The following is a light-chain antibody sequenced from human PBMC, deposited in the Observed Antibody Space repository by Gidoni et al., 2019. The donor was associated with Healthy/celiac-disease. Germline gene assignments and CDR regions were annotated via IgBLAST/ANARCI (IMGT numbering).Light chain of an antibody. CDR1: QSSSSY. Sequence: MHMTQSPSSLSASGGDRVTITCRASQSSSSYLNWYQKKPGKAPKLLIYAASSLQSGVPSRFSGSGSGKDLTLTISSLKPEDFETYYCQQRYSTPRTFGQGTKVEIK. V-gene: IGKV1-39*01. CDR3: QQRYSTPRT. J-gene: IGKJ1*01. CDR2: AAS.